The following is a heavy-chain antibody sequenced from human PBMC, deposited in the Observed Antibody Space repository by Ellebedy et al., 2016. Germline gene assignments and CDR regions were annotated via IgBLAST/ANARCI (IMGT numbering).Heavy chain of an antibody. Sequence: ASVKVSXXASGYSFTSYDINWVRQVTGQGLEWMGWMNPNSGNTGYAQKFQGRVTMTRNASISTAYMELSSLRSEDTAIYYCARGKNPDSGSYRLLDYWGQGILVTVSS. CDR1: GYSFTSYD. D-gene: IGHD6-6*01. V-gene: IGHV1-8*01. J-gene: IGHJ4*02. CDR2: MNPNSGNT. CDR3: ARGKNPDSGSYRLLDY.